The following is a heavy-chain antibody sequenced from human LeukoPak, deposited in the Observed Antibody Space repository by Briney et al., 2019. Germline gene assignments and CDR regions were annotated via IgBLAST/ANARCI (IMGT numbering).Heavy chain of an antibody. D-gene: IGHD3-10*01. CDR2: IYYRGST. Sequence: SETLSLTCTVSGGSISSSSYYWGWIRQPPGKGLEWIGSIYYRGSTYYNPSLKSRVTISVDTSKNQFSLKLSSVTAADTAVYYCARGLRWYYYGSGSYYYWGQGTLVTVSS. CDR1: GGSISSSSYY. CDR3: ARGLRWYYYGSGSYYY. V-gene: IGHV4-39*01. J-gene: IGHJ4*02.